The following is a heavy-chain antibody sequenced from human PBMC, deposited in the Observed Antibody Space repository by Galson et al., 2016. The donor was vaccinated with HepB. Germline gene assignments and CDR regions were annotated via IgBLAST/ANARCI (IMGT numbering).Heavy chain of an antibody. D-gene: IGHD2/OR15-2a*01. J-gene: IGHJ5*02. Sequence: ETLSLTCEVSGGSLTSDKWWSWVRQSPGRGLEWIGDGFFGGATLFNPSLADRVSMSPDKSKNQFSLKMTSLTAADTALYYCTRRADYFATFDVWGPGVAVIVSS. CDR3: TRRADYFATFDV. CDR2: GFFGGAT. CDR1: GGSLTSDKW. V-gene: IGHV4-4*02.